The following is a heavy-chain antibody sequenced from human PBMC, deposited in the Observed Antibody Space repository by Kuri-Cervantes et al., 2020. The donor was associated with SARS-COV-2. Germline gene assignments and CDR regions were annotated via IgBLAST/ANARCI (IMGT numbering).Heavy chain of an antibody. CDR2: INHSGST. J-gene: IGHJ4*02. V-gene: IGHV4-34*01. D-gene: IGHD2-15*01. Sequence: SETLSLTCAVYGGSFSDYYWSWIRQPPGKGLEWIGEINHSGSTNYNPSLKSRVTISVDTSKNQFSLKLSFVTAADTAVYYCAREAVDFDYWGQGTLVTVSS. CDR1: GGSFSDYY. CDR3: AREAVDFDY.